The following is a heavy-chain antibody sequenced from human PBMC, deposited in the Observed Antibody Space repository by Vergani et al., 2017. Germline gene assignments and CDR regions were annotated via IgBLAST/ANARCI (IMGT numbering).Heavy chain of an antibody. CDR3: ARRVVAGRNSLRHLDY. Sequence: QIQLVQSRSEMVKPGASVKVSCQASGYSFTNYDFTWVRQAPGQGLEWMGWISSTTGDTIYAAQFQGRVTMTTDTSTSTAYLELRSLRSDDTALYYCARRVVAGRNSLRHLDYWGQGTLVTVSS. CDR1: GYSFTNYD. CDR2: ISSTTGDT. V-gene: IGHV1-18*01. J-gene: IGHJ4*02. D-gene: IGHD2-15*01.